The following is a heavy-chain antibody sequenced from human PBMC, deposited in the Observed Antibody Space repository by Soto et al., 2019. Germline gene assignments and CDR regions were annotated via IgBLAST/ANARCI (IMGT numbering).Heavy chain of an antibody. CDR3: ATRPPDETYYGVFDY. CDR1: GFTFSSYW. Sequence: GGSLRLSCAASGFTFSSYWMHWVRQAPGKGLVWVSRINSDGSSTSYADSVKGRFTISRDNAKSTLYLQMNSLRAEDTAVYYCATRPPDETYYGVFDYWGRGALVTVSS. V-gene: IGHV3-74*01. D-gene: IGHD3-10*01. CDR2: INSDGSST. J-gene: IGHJ4*02.